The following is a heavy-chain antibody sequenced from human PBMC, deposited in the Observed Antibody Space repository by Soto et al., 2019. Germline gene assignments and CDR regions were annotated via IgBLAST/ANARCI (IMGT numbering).Heavy chain of an antibody. V-gene: IGHV2-5*02. Sequence: QITLKESGPTLVKPTQTLKLTCTFSGFSLSTSGVGVGWIRQPPGKALEWLALIYWDDDKRYSPSLKSRLSITKDTSKNLVVLTMTNMDPVDTATYYCAHRGPIDISDFLTGYSFYFDYWGQGTLVTVSS. CDR2: IYWDDDK. CDR1: GFSLSTSGVG. J-gene: IGHJ4*02. D-gene: IGHD3-9*01. CDR3: AHRGPIDISDFLTGYSFYFDY.